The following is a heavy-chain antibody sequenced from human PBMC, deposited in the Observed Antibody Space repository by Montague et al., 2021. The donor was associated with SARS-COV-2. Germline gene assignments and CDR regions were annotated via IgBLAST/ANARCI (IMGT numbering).Heavy chain of an antibody. CDR1: GFTFSNYA. CDR3: AKDRVVPPDRNLDY. V-gene: IGHV3-23*01. CDR2: ISNSGSKR. Sequence: FLRLSCAASGFTFSNYAMRWVRQAPGKGLEWVSAISNSGSKRRYTDSVKGRFTISRDNSKNTLYLQMDSLRAEDTAVYYCAKDRVVPPDRNLDYWGQGTLVSVSS. J-gene: IGHJ4*02. D-gene: IGHD2-2*01.